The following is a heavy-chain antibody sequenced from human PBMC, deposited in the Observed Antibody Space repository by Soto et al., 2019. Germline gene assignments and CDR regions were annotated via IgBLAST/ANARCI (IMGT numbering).Heavy chain of an antibody. D-gene: IGHD6-13*01. CDR1: GGTFSSYT. V-gene: IGHV1-69*02. J-gene: IGHJ5*02. Sequence: GASVKVSCKASGGTFSSYTICWVRQAPGQGLEWMGRIIPILGIANYAQKFQGRVTITADKSTNTAYMELSSLRSEDTAVYYCARAPRGIAAAGTNWFYPWGQGTLVTVS. CDR2: IIPILGIA. CDR3: ARAPRGIAAAGTNWFYP.